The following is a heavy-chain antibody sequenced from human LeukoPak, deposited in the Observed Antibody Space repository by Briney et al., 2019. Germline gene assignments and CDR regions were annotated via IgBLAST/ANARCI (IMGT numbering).Heavy chain of an antibody. D-gene: IGHD6-13*01. V-gene: IGHV4-4*07. CDR1: GGSISSYY. J-gene: IGHJ4*02. Sequence: SETLSLTCTVSGGSISSYYWNWIRQPAGKGLEWIGRIYTSGSTNYNPSLKSRVTMSVDTSKNQFSLKLSSVTAADTAVYYCAREATVWYSSSWYYFDYWGQGTLVTVSS. CDR3: AREATVWYSSSWYYFDY. CDR2: IYTSGST.